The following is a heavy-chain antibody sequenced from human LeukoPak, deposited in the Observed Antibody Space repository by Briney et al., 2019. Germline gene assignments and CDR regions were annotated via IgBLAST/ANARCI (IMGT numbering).Heavy chain of an antibody. CDR1: GFTVSSNY. CDR3: AKEQYPGYFDF. CDR2: IYSGGST. Sequence: GGSLRLSCAASGFTVSSNYMSWVRQAPGKGLEWVSVIYSGGSTYYADSVKGRFTISRDNSNNTLYLQLNNVRTEDTATYFCAKEQYPGYFDFWGQGTLVTVSA. J-gene: IGHJ4*02. D-gene: IGHD1-14*01. V-gene: IGHV3-53*05.